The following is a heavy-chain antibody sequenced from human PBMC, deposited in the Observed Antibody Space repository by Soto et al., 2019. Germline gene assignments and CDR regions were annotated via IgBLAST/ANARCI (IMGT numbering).Heavy chain of an antibody. CDR1: GFTFTSSA. Sequence: SVKVSCKASGFTFTSSAVQWVRQARGQRLEWIGWIVVGSGNTNYAQKFQERVTITRDMSTSTAYMELSSLRSEDTAVYYCAAIPLPINMVRGKIYYYYGMDVWGQGTTVTVSS. CDR2: IVVGSGNT. CDR3: AAIPLPINMVRGKIYYYYGMDV. D-gene: IGHD3-10*01. V-gene: IGHV1-58*01. J-gene: IGHJ6*02.